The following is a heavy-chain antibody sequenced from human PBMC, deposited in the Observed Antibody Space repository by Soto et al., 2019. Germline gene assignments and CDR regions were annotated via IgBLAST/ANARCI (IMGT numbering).Heavy chain of an antibody. CDR2: ITADGSNK. CDR1: GFNFDTYG. CDR3: AKDRVGGTFYTPLGF. Sequence: PAGSLTLSCPASGFNFDTYGMHWVRQAPGKGLEWVAVITADGSNKYYADSVKGRFTISRDNSKNTLSLHLNTLKPEDTAVYHCAKDRVGGTFYTPLGFWGQGTLVTVSS. J-gene: IGHJ4*02. D-gene: IGHD1-7*01. V-gene: IGHV3-30*18.